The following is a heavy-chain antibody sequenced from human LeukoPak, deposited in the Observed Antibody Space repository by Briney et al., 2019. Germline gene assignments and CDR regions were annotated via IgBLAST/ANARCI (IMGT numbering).Heavy chain of an antibody. Sequence: SETLSLTCAVYGGSFSGYYWSWIRQPPGKGLEWIGELNHSGSTNYNPSLKSRVTISVDTSKNQFSLKLTSVTAADTAVYYCARGLGITGTTFFDDYWGQGTLVTVSS. V-gene: IGHV4-34*01. CDR2: LNHSGST. D-gene: IGHD1-7*01. CDR1: GGSFSGYY. CDR3: ARGLGITGTTFFDDY. J-gene: IGHJ4*02.